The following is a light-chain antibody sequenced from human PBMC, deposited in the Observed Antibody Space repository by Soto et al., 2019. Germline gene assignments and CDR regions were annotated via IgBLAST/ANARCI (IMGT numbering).Light chain of an antibody. V-gene: IGKV1-39*01. CDR2: AAS. CDR1: QSISSY. Sequence: DIQMSQSPSSLSASLGARVTITSRASQSISSYLNWYQQKPGKAPKLLIYAASSLQSGVPSRFSGSGSGTDFTLTISSLQPEDFATYYCQQSYITPQTFGQGTKVDIK. CDR3: QQSYITPQT. J-gene: IGKJ1*01.